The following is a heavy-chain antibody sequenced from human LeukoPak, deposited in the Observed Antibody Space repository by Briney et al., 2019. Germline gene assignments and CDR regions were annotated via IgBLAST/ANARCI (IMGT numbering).Heavy chain of an antibody. CDR3: ARLKFGVNSSDR. D-gene: IGHD4-23*01. CDR1: VYEATAYTFPKYG. CDR2: VSVNNGDT. J-gene: IGHJ4*02. V-gene: IGHV1-18*01. Sequence: GASVKVSCKASVYEATAYTFPKYGITWVQQAPGQRLEWMGWVSVNNGDTKYAQKIQDRVTMTTDTPTRTVYMELRSLRSDDTAVYYCARLKFGVNSSDRWGQGNLVTVPS.